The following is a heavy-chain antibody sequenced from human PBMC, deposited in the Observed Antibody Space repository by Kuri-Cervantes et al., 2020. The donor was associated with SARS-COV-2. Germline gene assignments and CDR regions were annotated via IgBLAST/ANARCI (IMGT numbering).Heavy chain of an antibody. CDR1: TFSSYA. D-gene: IGHD4-23*01. Sequence: TFSSYAMSWVRQAPGKGLEWIGSIYYSGSTYYNPSLKSRVTISVDTSKNQFSLKLSSVTAADTAVYYCARTVVTYQYYFDYWGQGTLVTVSS. J-gene: IGHJ4*02. CDR2: IYYSGST. V-gene: IGHV4-39*01. CDR3: ARTVVTYQYYFDY.